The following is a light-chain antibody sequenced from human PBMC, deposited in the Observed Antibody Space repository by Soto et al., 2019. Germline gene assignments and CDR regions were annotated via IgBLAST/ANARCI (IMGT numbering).Light chain of an antibody. J-gene: IGLJ3*02. CDR1: SSDVGGYNY. CDR3: SSYTSSSTPNWV. CDR2: DVS. V-gene: IGLV2-14*01. Sequence: QSALTQPASVSGSPGQSITISCTGTSSDVGGYNYVSWYQQHPGKAPKLMIYDVSNRPSGVSNRFSGSKSGNTASLTISGLQAEDEADDYCSSYTSSSTPNWVFGGGTKLTVL.